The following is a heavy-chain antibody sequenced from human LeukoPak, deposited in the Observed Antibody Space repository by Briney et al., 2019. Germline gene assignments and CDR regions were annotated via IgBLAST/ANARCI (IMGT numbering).Heavy chain of an antibody. V-gene: IGHV1-8*01. J-gene: IGHJ4*02. CDR2: MNPNSGHT. CDR1: GYTFTTYD. Sequence: ASVTVSCTASGYTFTTYDINWVRQAPGQGLEWMGWMNPNSGHTAYAQKFQGRVTMTRNTSMSTAYMELSSLRSEDTAVYYCARRVGGSGSYLDYWGQGTLVTVSS. D-gene: IGHD3-10*01. CDR3: ARRVGGSGSYLDY.